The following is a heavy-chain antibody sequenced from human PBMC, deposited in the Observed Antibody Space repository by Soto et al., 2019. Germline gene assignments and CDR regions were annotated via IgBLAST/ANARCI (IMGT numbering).Heavy chain of an antibody. CDR2: INHSGTT. J-gene: IGHJ6*03. CDR1: GGSLSGYY. Sequence: QVHLEQWGAGLLNPSETLSLTCAVYGGSLSGYYWSWVRQSPGKGLEWIGEINHSGTTNYNPSLNTRLTISADTSKHPFSLRLSSVTAADSAVYYCASYHYLDLWTGSRHYMDVWGRGTTVTVSS. CDR3: ASYHYLDLWTGSRHYMDV. V-gene: IGHV4-34*01. D-gene: IGHD3-9*01.